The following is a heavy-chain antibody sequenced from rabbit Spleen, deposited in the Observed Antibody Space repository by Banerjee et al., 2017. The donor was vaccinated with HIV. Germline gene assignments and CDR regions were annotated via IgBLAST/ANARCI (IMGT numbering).Heavy chain of an antibody. CDR2: IYGGSSDST. D-gene: IGHD6-1*01. CDR3: ARGIVYGFAGDTYPPYGMDL. CDR1: GFSFSFSYW. Sequence: QEQMVESGGDLVQPEGSLTLTCTASGFSFSFSYWICWVRQAPGKGLEWIACIYGGSSDSTYYASWAKGRFTISKTSSTTVTLQMTSLTAAVTATYFCARGIVYGFAGDTYPPYGMDLWGPGTLVTVS. J-gene: IGHJ6*01. V-gene: IGHV1S45*01.